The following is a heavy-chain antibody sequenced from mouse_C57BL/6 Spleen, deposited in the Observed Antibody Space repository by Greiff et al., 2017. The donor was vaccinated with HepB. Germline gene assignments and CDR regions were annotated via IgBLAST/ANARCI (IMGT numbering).Heavy chain of an antibody. V-gene: IGHV5-16*01. J-gene: IGHJ2*01. D-gene: IGHD1-1*01. CDR3: ARGYYYGSRRGSYFDY. Sequence: EVQLVESEGGLVQPGSSMKLSCTASGFTFSDYYMAWVRQVPEKGLEWVANINYDGSSTYYLDSLKSRFIISRDNAKNILYLHMSSLKSEDTATYYCARGYYYGSRRGSYFDYWGQGTTLTVSS. CDR1: GFTFSDYY. CDR2: INYDGSST.